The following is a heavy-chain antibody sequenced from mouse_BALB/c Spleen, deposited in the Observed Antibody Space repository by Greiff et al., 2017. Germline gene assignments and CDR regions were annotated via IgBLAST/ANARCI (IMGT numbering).Heavy chain of an antibody. CDR1: GYSITSDYA. CDR2: ISYSGST. Sequence: EVQLQQSGPGLVKPSQSLSLTCTVTGYSITSDYAWNWIRQFPGNKLEWMGYISYSGSTSYNPSLKSRISITRDTSKNQFFLQLNSVTTEDTATYYCASGYDDWYFDVWGAGTTVTVSS. CDR3: ASGYDDWYFDV. V-gene: IGHV3-2*02. D-gene: IGHD2-14*01. J-gene: IGHJ1*01.